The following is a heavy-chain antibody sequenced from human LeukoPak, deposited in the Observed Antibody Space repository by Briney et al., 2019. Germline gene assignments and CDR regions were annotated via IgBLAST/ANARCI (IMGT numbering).Heavy chain of an antibody. CDR3: ARDPRNKGFDP. D-gene: IGHD1/OR15-1a*01. Sequence: GGSLRLSCAASGFTFSGYWMHWVRQVPGKGLEWVSCIKGDGSDTTYADSVKGRFTISRDNAKNTLYLQMNSLRVEEMAVYYCARDPRNKGFDPWGQGTLVTVSS. CDR1: GFTFSGYW. V-gene: IGHV3-74*03. CDR2: IKGDGSDT. J-gene: IGHJ5*02.